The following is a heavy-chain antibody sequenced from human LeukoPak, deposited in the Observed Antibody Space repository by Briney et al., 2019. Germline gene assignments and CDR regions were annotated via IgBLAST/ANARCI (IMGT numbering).Heavy chain of an antibody. J-gene: IGHJ4*02. CDR2: IYYSGSA. V-gene: IGHV4-31*03. CDR3: ARGSYYGFSGNS. D-gene: IGHD3-10*01. CDR1: GGAIRSDGYY. Sequence: PSETLSLTCSVSGGAIRSDGYYWGWIRQHPGKGLEWIGYIYYSGSASYNPSLKSRVTISGDTSKNQFSLRLSSVTAADTAVYYCARGSYYGFSGNSWGQGPLVTVSS.